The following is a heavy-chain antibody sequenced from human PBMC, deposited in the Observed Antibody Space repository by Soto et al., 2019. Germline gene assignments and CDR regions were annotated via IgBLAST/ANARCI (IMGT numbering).Heavy chain of an antibody. CDR3: ARDICGGDCPFDY. J-gene: IGHJ4*02. CDR1: GGTFSSYA. D-gene: IGHD2-21*02. V-gene: IGHV1-69*05. Sequence: QVQLVQSGAEVKKPGSSVKVSCKASGGTFSSYAISWVRQAPGQGLEWMGGISPIFGTANYAQKFQGRVTXTXDXXTSTAYMELSSLRSEDTAVYYCARDICGGDCPFDYWGQGTLVTVSS. CDR2: ISPIFGTA.